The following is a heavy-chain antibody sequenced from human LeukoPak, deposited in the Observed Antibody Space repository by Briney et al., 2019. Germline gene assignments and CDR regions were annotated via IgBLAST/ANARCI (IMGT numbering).Heavy chain of an antibody. D-gene: IGHD3-9*01. Sequence: GGSLRLSCAASGFTFSSYWMSWVRQAPGKGLEWVANIKQDGSEKYYVDSVKGRFTISRDNAKNSLYLQMNSLRAEDTAVYYCARASSDILIGYGAFDIWGQGTMVTVSS. CDR1: GFTFSSYW. V-gene: IGHV3-7*01. CDR2: IKQDGSEK. CDR3: ARASSDILIGYGAFDI. J-gene: IGHJ3*02.